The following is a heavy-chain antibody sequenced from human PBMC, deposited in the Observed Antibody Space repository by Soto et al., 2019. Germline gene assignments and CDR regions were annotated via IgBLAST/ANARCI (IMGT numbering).Heavy chain of an antibody. CDR3: ARGGGPYVWFNEF. Sequence: QAQLVQSGAEVKKPGSSVKVSCKDSGGLFSSFAISWVRQAPGQGLEWMGGIIPVFGTTNYAQKFQGRVTLTADESTNPAYMELSSLTSDDTAMYYCARGGGPYVWFNEFWGQGTQVTVSS. V-gene: IGHV1-69*01. CDR1: GGLFSSFA. CDR2: IIPVFGTT. J-gene: IGHJ4*02. D-gene: IGHD3-16*01.